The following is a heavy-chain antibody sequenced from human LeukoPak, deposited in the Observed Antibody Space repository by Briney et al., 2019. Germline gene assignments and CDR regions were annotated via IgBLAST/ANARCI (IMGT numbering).Heavy chain of an antibody. J-gene: IGHJ2*01. CDR1: GFTFSSYA. V-gene: IGHV3-21*01. CDR2: ISSSSSYI. D-gene: IGHD1-26*01. Sequence: GGSLRLSCAASGFTFSSYAMSWVRQAPGKGLEWVSSISSSSSYIYYADSVKGRFTISRDNAKNSLYLQMNSLRAEDTAVYYCASAQVGATRNWYFDLWGRGTLVTVSS. CDR3: ASAQVGATRNWYFDL.